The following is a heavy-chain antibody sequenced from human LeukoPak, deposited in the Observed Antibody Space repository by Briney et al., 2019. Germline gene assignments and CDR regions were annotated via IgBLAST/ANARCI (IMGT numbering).Heavy chain of an antibody. J-gene: IGHJ5*02. D-gene: IGHD3-22*01. CDR1: GGSFSGYY. CDR3: ARGTDYYDSSGYSNWFDP. CDR2: INHSGST. V-gene: IGHV4-34*01. Sequence: PSETLSLTCAVYGGSFSGYYWSWIRQPPGKGLEWIGEINHSGSTNYNPSLKSRVTISVDTSKNQFPLKLSSVTAADTAVYYCARGTDYYDSSGYSNWFDPWGQGTLVTVSS.